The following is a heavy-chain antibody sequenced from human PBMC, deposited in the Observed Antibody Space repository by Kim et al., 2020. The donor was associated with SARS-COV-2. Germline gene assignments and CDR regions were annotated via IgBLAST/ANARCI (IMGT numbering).Heavy chain of an antibody. CDR2: IIPIFGTA. Sequence: SVKVSCKASGGTFSSYAISWVRQAPGQGLEWMGGIIPIFGTANYAQKFQGRVTITADESTSTAYMELSSLRSEDTAVYYCARELAAAASFDYWGQGTLVTVSS. J-gene: IGHJ4*02. D-gene: IGHD6-13*01. V-gene: IGHV1-69*13. CDR3: ARELAAAASFDY. CDR1: GGTFSSYA.